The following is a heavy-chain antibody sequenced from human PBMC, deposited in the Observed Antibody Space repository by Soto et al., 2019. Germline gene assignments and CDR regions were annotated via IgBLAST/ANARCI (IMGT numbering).Heavy chain of an antibody. J-gene: IGHJ4*02. CDR1: GFTSSNAH. D-gene: IGHD3-16*01. CDR2: IRSKSDDGTT. Sequence: PGGSLRLPCVVSGFTSSNAHMSWVRQPPGKGLEWVGRIRSKSDDGTTAYAAPVKGRFTISRDDSKNTLYLQMSSLKTEDTAVYYCTSQPLFGGYSYYFDYWGQGALVTAPQ. CDR3: TSQPLFGGYSYYFDY. V-gene: IGHV3-15*01.